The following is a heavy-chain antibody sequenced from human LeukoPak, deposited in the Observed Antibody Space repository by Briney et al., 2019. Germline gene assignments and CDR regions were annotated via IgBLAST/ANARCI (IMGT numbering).Heavy chain of an antibody. D-gene: IGHD3-9*01. CDR3: AKDMRFDWTPYYFDY. Sequence: GGSLRLSCAASGFTFSSYAMSWVRQAPGKGLEWVSAISGSGGSTYYADSVKGRFTISRDNSKNTLYLQMNSLRAEDTAVYYCAKDMRFDWTPYYFDYWGQGALVTVSS. V-gene: IGHV3-23*01. J-gene: IGHJ4*02. CDR2: ISGSGGST. CDR1: GFTFSSYA.